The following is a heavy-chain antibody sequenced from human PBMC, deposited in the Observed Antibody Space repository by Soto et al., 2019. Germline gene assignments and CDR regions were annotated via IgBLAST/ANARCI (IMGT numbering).Heavy chain of an antibody. J-gene: IGHJ6*02. CDR3: AKDSPVLTV. Sequence: GGSLRLSCAASGLTFSIYGMSWVRQAPGKGLEWVSALSGSGDSTYYADSVKGRFTISRDNSKNTLYLQMNSLRAEDAAVYYCAKDSPVLTVWGQGTTVTV. V-gene: IGHV3-23*01. CDR1: GLTFSIYG. CDR2: LSGSGDST. D-gene: IGHD2-8*02.